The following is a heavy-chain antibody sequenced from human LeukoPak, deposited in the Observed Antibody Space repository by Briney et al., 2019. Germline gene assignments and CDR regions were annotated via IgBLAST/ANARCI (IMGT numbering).Heavy chain of an antibody. J-gene: IGHJ4*02. CDR1: GFTFSSYE. CDR2: ISSSGSTI. Sequence: GGSLRLSCAASGFTFSSYEMNRVRQAPGKGLEWVSYISSSGSTIYYADSVKGRFTISRDNAKNSLYLQMNSLRAEDTAVYYCARDCSSTSCLDYWGQGTLVTVSS. D-gene: IGHD2-2*01. CDR3: ARDCSSTSCLDY. V-gene: IGHV3-48*03.